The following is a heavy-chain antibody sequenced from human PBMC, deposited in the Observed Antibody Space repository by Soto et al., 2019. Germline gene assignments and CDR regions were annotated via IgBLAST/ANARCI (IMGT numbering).Heavy chain of an antibody. CDR2: IIPILGIA. CDR3: ATSSRITMIVVHPDAFDI. Sequence: SVKVSCKASGGTFSSYTISWVRQAPGQGLEWMGRIIPILGIANYAQKLQGRVTITADTSTSTAYMELRSLRSDDTAVYYCATSSRITMIVVHPDAFDIRGQGTIVTVSS. V-gene: IGHV1-69*02. J-gene: IGHJ3*02. D-gene: IGHD3-22*01. CDR1: GGTFSSYT.